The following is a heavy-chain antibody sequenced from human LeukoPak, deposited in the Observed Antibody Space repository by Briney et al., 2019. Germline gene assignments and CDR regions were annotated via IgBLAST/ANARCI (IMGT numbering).Heavy chain of an antibody. Sequence: ASVKVSCKASGYTFTSYAMHWVRQAPGQRLEWMGWINAGNGNTKYSQKFQGRVTITRDTSASTAYMELSSLRSEDTAVYHCARVPPSIAAAGTYYFDYWGQGTLVTVSS. J-gene: IGHJ4*02. CDR3: ARVPPSIAAAGTYYFDY. CDR1: GYTFTSYA. D-gene: IGHD6-13*01. V-gene: IGHV1-3*01. CDR2: INAGNGNT.